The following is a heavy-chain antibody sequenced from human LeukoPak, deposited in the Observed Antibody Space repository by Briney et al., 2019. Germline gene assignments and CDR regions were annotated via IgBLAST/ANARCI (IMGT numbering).Heavy chain of an antibody. CDR1: GFTFSSYA. J-gene: IGHJ4*02. V-gene: IGHV3-66*01. Sequence: GGSLRLSCAASGFTFSSYAMSWVRQAPGKGLEWVSVIYSGGSTYYADSVKGRFTISRDNSKNTLYLQMNSLRAEDTAVYYCARDLGSGEAYGDYWGQGTLVTVSS. D-gene: IGHD3-10*02. CDR2: IYSGGST. CDR3: ARDLGSGEAYGDY.